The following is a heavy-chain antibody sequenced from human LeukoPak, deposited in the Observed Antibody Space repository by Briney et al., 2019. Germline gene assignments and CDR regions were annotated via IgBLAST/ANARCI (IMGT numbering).Heavy chain of an antibody. Sequence: GGSLRLSCAVSGFTFSSYNTNWVRQAPGKGLEWVSSISTSSSTIYYADSVKGRFTISRDNAKNSLYLQMHSLRADDTAVYYCVRDYYDSSGYYHGGYWGQGTLVTVYS. CDR2: ISTSSSTI. J-gene: IGHJ4*02. D-gene: IGHD3-22*01. V-gene: IGHV3-48*01. CDR1: GFTFSSYN. CDR3: VRDYYDSSGYYHGGY.